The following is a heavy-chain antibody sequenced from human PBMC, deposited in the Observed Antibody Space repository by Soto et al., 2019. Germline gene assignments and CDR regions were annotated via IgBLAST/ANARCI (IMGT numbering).Heavy chain of an antibody. CDR3: ARDLGYYDSSGYFDY. CDR1: GFTFSDYY. D-gene: IGHD3-22*01. CDR2: ISSSDAII. Sequence: GGSLRLSCAASGFTFSDYYMSWIRQAPGKGLEWVSYISSSDAIISYADSVKGRFTISRDNAKNSLYLQMNSLRAEDTAVYYCARDLGYYDSSGYFDYWGQGTLVTVSS. V-gene: IGHV3-11*01. J-gene: IGHJ4*02.